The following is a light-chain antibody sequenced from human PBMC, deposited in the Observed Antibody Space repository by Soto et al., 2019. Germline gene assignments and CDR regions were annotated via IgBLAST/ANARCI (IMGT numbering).Light chain of an antibody. CDR1: QGISSY. CDR2: TAS. V-gene: IGKV1-9*01. J-gene: IGKJ5*01. CDR3: QHYDNVIT. Sequence: SQLTQSPSSLSASVRDRVTITCRASQGISSYLGWYQQKPGKDPNVRIYTASTLQSGVPSRFSGSGSGTDFTLTISRLQPEDIATYYCQHYDNVITFGQGTRLEI.